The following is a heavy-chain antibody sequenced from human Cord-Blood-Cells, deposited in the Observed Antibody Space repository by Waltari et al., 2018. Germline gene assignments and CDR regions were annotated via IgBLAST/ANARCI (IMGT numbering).Heavy chain of an antibody. V-gene: IGHV3-21*01. J-gene: IGHJ4*02. CDR1: GFTFSRYS. Sequence: EVQLVESGGGLVKPGGSLRLSCAASGFTFSRYSMTQFRQAPGKGLEWVSSISSSSSYIYYADSVKGRFTISRDNAKNSLYLQMNSLRAEDTAVYYCASTIYSGYFDYWGQGTLVTVSS. D-gene: IGHD1-26*01. CDR3: ASTIYSGYFDY. CDR2: ISSSSSYI.